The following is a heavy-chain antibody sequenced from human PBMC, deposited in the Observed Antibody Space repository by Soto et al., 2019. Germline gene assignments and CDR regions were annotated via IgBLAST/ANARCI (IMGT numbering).Heavy chain of an antibody. D-gene: IGHD6-13*01. CDR1: GYRFTDYY. J-gene: IGHJ6*02. CDR3: ARDRSRSWYGYSMDV. V-gene: IGHV1-2*02. CDR2: INTNSGGT. Sequence: QVQLVQSGAEVKKPGASVKVSCKASGYRFTDYYMHWVRQAPGQGLEWMGWINTNSGGTNFPQKFQGRVTMTRDTSISTVHMELSSLKSDGTAVYYCARDRSRSWYGYSMDVWGQGTTVTVSS.